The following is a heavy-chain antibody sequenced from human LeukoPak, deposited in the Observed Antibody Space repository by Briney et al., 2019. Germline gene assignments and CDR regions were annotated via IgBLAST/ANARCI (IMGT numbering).Heavy chain of an antibody. CDR2: IQNDESRT. J-gene: IGHJ4*02. CDR3: AKQQLTNLDDNFDY. D-gene: IGHD1-1*01. Sequence: GGSLRLSCAASGFAFSAYGMHWVRQAPGKGLEWVAYIQNDESRTHYTDSVKGRFTISRDISKRTLYLQMNRLRPEDTAVYYCAKQQLTNLDDNFDYWGQGTLVTVSS. CDR1: GFAFSAYG. V-gene: IGHV3-30*02.